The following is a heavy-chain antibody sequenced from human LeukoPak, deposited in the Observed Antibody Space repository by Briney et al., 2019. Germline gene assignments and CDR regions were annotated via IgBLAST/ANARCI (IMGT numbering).Heavy chain of an antibody. V-gene: IGHV1-69*13. CDR1: GGTFSSYA. D-gene: IGHD3-16*02. Sequence: SVKVSCKASGGTFSSYAISWVRQAPGQGLEWMGGIIPIFGTANYAQKFQGRVTITADESTSTAYMVLSSLRSEDTAVYYCARGGVELSFNWFDPWGQGTLVTVSS. CDR3: ARGGVELSFNWFDP. J-gene: IGHJ5*02. CDR2: IIPIFGTA.